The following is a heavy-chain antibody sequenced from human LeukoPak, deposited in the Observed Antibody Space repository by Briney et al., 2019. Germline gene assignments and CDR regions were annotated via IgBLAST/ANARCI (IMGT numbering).Heavy chain of an antibody. CDR2: IIPILGIA. CDR1: GGTFSSYA. D-gene: IGHD6-19*01. J-gene: IGHJ5*02. CDR3: ARDQSPIALAPYGHNWFDP. Sequence: SVKVSCKPSGGTFSSYAISWVRQAPGQGLEWMGRIIPILGIANYAQKLQGRVTITADKCTSTAYMELSSLRSEDTAVYYCARDQSPIALAPYGHNWFDPLGQGTLVSVSS. V-gene: IGHV1-69*04.